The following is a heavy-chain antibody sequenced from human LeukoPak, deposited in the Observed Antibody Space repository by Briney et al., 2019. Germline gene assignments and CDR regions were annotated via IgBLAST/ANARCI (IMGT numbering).Heavy chain of an antibody. V-gene: IGHV1-2*02. D-gene: IGHD6-6*01. CDR2: INPNSGGT. CDR3: ARGGKTYSSSSVSWFDP. Sequence: ASVKASCKASGYTFTGYYMHWVRQAPGQGLEWMGWINPNSGGTNYAQKFQGRVTMTRDTSISTAYMELSSLRSEDTAVYYCARGGKTYSSSSVSWFDPWGQGTLVTVSS. CDR1: GYTFTGYY. J-gene: IGHJ5*02.